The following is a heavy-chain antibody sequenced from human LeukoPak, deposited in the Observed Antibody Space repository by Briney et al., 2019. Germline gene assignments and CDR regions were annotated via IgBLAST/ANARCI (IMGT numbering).Heavy chain of an antibody. D-gene: IGHD6-13*01. V-gene: IGHV1-3*01. CDR1: GYTFTSYA. CDR3: ARDPPAHSIAAAGPFDY. J-gene: IGHJ4*02. Sequence: ASVKVSCKASGYTFTSYAMHWVRQAPGQRLEWMGWINAGNGNTKYSQKFQGRVTMTRDTSTSTVYMELSSLRSEDTAVYYCARDPPAHSIAAAGPFDYWGQGTLVTVSS. CDR2: INAGNGNT.